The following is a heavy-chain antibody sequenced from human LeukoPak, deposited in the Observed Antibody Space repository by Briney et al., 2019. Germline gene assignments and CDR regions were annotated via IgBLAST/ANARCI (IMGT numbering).Heavy chain of an antibody. V-gene: IGHV3-21*01. Sequence: GGSLRLSCAASGFTFSSYSMNWVRQAPGKGLEWVSSISSSSTHLYHADSVKGRFAISKDNAKNSLYLQMNSLRAEDTAVYYCARDLIVEGTAILGYWGQGTLVTVSS. J-gene: IGHJ4*02. CDR3: ARDLIVEGTAILGY. CDR2: ISSSSTHL. D-gene: IGHD1-26*01. CDR1: GFTFSSYS.